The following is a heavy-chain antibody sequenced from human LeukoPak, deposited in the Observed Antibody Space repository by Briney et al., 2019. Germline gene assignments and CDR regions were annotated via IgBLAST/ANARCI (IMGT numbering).Heavy chain of an antibody. CDR3: ARVYSIIVVVPAAGGDAFDI. V-gene: IGHV1-69*04. J-gene: IGHJ3*02. Sequence: SVKVSCKASGGTFSSYAISWVRQAPGQGLEWMGRIIPILGIANYAQKFQGRVTITADKSTSTAYMELSSLRSEDTAVYYCARVYSIIVVVPAAGGDAFDIWGQGTMVTVSS. D-gene: IGHD2-2*01. CDR2: IIPILGIA. CDR1: GGTFSSYA.